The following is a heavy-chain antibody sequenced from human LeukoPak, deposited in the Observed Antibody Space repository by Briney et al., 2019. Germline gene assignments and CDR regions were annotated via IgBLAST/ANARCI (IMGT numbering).Heavy chain of an antibody. CDR3: ARGGSDYGDYLTFYYMDV. CDR2: INHSGST. J-gene: IGHJ6*03. Sequence: KSSETLSLTCAVYGGSFSGYYWSWIRQPPGKGLEWIGEINHSGSTNYNPSLKSRVTISVGTSKNQFSLKLSSVTAADTAVYYCARGGSDYGDYLTFYYMDVWGKGTTVTVSS. D-gene: IGHD4-17*01. V-gene: IGHV4-34*01. CDR1: GGSFSGYY.